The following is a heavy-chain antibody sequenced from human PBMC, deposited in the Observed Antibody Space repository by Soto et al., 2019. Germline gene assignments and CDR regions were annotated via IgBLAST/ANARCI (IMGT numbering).Heavy chain of an antibody. Sequence: PGGSLRLSCAASGFTFSNYGMYWVRQPPGKGPEWVAVISYDGSTKHYADSVKGRFTISRDNTKNTLHLQINSLRGEDTAVYYCAKSEGGSSAYVGCFDFWGQGTMVTVSS. D-gene: IGHD2-15*01. J-gene: IGHJ4*02. CDR1: GFTFSNYG. CDR2: ISYDGSTK. V-gene: IGHV3-30*18. CDR3: AKSEGGSSAYVGCFDF.